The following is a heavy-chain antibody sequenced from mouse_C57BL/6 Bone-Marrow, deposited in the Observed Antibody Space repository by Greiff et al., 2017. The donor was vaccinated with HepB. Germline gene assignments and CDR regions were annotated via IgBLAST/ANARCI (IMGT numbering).Heavy chain of an antibody. CDR3: ARREVDGYYGYAMDY. D-gene: IGHD2-3*01. J-gene: IGHJ4*01. CDR2: IYPGSGST. Sequence: VQLQQPGAELVKPGASVKMSCKASGYTFTSYWITWVKQRPGQGLEWIGDIYPGSGSTNYNEKFKSKATLTVDTSSSTAYMQLSSLTSEDSAVYYCARREVDGYYGYAMDYWGQGTSVTVSS. CDR1: GYTFTSYW. V-gene: IGHV1-55*01.